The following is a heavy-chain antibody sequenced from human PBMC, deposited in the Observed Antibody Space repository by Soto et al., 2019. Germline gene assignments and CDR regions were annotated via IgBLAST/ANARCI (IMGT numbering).Heavy chain of an antibody. CDR3: AKDLHYGDHVNPVDY. Sequence: QVQLVESGGGVVQPGRSLRLSCAASGFTFSSYGMHWVRQAPGKGLEWVAVISYDGSNKYYADSVKGRFTISRDNSKNTLYLQMNSLRAEDTAVYYCAKDLHYGDHVNPVDYWGQGTLVTVSS. J-gene: IGHJ4*02. CDR2: ISYDGSNK. V-gene: IGHV3-30*18. CDR1: GFTFSSYG. D-gene: IGHD4-17*01.